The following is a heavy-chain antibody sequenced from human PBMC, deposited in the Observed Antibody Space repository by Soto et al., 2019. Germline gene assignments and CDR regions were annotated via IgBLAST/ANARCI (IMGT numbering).Heavy chain of an antibody. CDR3: TRGRNSGDGYNGGGY. D-gene: IGHD1-1*01. V-gene: IGHV1-8*01. CDR2: MNPNSGHT. J-gene: IGHJ4*02. Sequence: ASVKVSCKASGYTFISFDINWVRQATGQGLGWMGWMNPNSGHTGYAQKFQGRVTMTRDTSISTAYMELSSLRYEDTAVYHCTRGRNSGDGYNGGGYWGQGTLVTVSS. CDR1: GYTFISFD.